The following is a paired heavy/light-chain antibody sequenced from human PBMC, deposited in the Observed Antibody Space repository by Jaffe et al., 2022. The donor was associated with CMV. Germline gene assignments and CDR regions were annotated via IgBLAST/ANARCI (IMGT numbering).Heavy chain of an antibody. D-gene: IGHD3-22*01. CDR3: ARATRYYYDSSPRGLHYYYYYMDV. V-gene: IGHV4-34*01. J-gene: IGHJ6*03. Sequence: QVQLQQWGAGLLKPSETLSLTCAVYGGSFSGYYWSWIRQPPGKGLEWIGEINHSGSTNYNPSLKSRVTISVDTSKNQFSLKLSSVTAADTAVYYCARATRYYYDSSPRGLHYYYYYMDVWGKGTTVTVSS. CDR1: GGSFSGYY. CDR2: INHSGST.
Light chain of an antibody. J-gene: IGKJ5*01. CDR3: QQSYSTPRT. CDR2: AAS. CDR1: QSISSY. Sequence: DIQMTQSPSSLSASVGDRVTITCRASQSISSYLNWYQQKPGKAPKLLIYAASSLQSGVPSRFSGSGSGTDFTLTISSLQPEDFATYYCQQSYSTPRTFGQGTRLEIK. V-gene: IGKV1-39*01.